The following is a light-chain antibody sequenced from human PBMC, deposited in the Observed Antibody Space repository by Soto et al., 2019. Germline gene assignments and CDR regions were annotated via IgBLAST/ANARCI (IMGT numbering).Light chain of an antibody. CDR1: HSVSSSY. CDR3: PQYASSLRP. CDR2: AAS. Sequence: EIGMTMAPGTLSVTPGERATLSCRAGHSVSSSYLPCYHQKPGQAPKPLIYAASSRATGIPDRSSGSGSGTPFTLTISRLEPEDFVAYYCPQYASSLRPFGQGTKVDIK. V-gene: IGKV3-20*01. J-gene: IGKJ1*01.